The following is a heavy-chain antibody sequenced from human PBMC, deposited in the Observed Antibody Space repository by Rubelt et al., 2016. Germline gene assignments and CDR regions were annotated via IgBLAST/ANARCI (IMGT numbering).Heavy chain of an antibody. CDR3: ARGGYGSHESVDPFDI. D-gene: IGHD4-17*01. Sequence: QVQLQQWGAGLLKPSETLSLTCAVYGGSFSIYYWSWIRQPPGKGLEWIGEINHSGSTNYNPSLKSRVTISVDTSKDQFSLRLISVTAADTAVYYCARGGYGSHESVDPFDIWGQGTMVTVSS. CDR2: INHSGST. V-gene: IGHV4-34*01. J-gene: IGHJ3*02. CDR1: GGSFSIYY.